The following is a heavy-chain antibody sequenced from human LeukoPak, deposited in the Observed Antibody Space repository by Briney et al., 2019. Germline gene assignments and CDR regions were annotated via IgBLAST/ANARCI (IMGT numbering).Heavy chain of an antibody. CDR3: AKDDPRYYGMDV. CDR1: GYTFSSYA. J-gene: IGHJ6*02. V-gene: IGHV3-23*01. CDR2: ISGSGGST. Sequence: GGSLRLSCAASGYTFSSYAISWVRQAPGKGLEWVSAISGSGGSTYYPNSVKGLFTISRDNSKTTLYLQMNSLRAEDTAVYYCAKDDPRYYGMDVWGQGTTVTVSS.